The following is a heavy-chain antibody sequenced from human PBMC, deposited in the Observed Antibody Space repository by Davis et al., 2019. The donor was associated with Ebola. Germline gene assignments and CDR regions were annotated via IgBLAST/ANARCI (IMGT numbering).Heavy chain of an antibody. Sequence: MPSETLSLTCAVYGGSFSGYYWSWIRQPPGKRLEWDGEITHSGSTNYNPALKSPVAISVNTSKNQFSLKLSSVTAADTAVFYFATGNRYGTMVYGLDVWGQGTTVTVSS. CDR3: ATGNRYGTMVYGLDV. D-gene: IGHD3-10*01. J-gene: IGHJ6*02. CDR1: GGSFSGYY. CDR2: ITHSGST. V-gene: IGHV4-34*01.